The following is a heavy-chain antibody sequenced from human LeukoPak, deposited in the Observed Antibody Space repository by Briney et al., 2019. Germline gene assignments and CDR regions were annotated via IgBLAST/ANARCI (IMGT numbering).Heavy chain of an antibody. J-gene: IGHJ4*02. V-gene: IGHV3-30*02. CDR1: GFTFSSYG. Sequence: PGGSLRLSCSASGFTFSSYGMHWVRQAPGKGLVWVAFIRYDGSDKYYAESVKGRFTISRDNSKNTLYLQMNSLRTEDTAVYYCAKANRGSYYGLGDYFDYWGQGTPVTVSS. CDR2: IRYDGSDK. CDR3: AKANRGSYYGLGDYFDY. D-gene: IGHD1-26*01.